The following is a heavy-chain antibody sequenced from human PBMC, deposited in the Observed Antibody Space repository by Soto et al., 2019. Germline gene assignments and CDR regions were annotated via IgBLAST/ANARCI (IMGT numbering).Heavy chain of an antibody. J-gene: IGHJ6*02. CDR2: IVVRSGNT. CDR1: GFTFTSSA. V-gene: IGHV1-58*02. D-gene: IGHD6-13*01. CDR3: ERVRQIAAAGQDYYYGMDV. Sequence: SVKVSCKASGFTFTSSAMQWVRQARGQRLEWIGWIVVRSGNTNYAQKFQERVTITRDMFTSTAYMELSSLRSEDTAVYYCERVRQIAAAGQDYYYGMDVWGQGTTVKVAS.